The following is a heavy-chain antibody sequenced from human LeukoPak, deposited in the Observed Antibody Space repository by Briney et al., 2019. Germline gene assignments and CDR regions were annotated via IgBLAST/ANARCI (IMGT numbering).Heavy chain of an antibody. CDR2: IYYSGST. V-gene: IGHV4-59*01. CDR3: AREGGYCSGGSCYSGGYFDY. J-gene: IGHJ4*02. CDR1: GGSISSYY. Sequence: SETLSLTCTVSGGSISSYYWSWIRQPPGKGLEWIGYIYYSGSTNYNPSLKSRVTISVDTSKNQFSLKLSSVAAADTAVYYCAREGGYCSGGSCYSGGYFDYWGQGTLVTVSS. D-gene: IGHD2-15*01.